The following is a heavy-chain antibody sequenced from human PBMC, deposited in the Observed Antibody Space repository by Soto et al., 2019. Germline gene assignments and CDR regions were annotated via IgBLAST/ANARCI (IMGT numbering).Heavy chain of an antibody. V-gene: IGHV4-30-4*01. CDR1: GGSISSGDYY. CDR2: IYYSGST. CDR3: ARTEMATAYFDY. J-gene: IGHJ4*02. D-gene: IGHD5-18*01. Sequence: QVQLQESGPGLVKPSQTLSLTCTVSGGSISSGDYYWSWIRQPPGKGLEWIGYIYYSGSTYYNPSLNSRVTISVDTSKNQFSLKLTSVTAADTAVYYCARTEMATAYFDYWGQGTLVTVSS.